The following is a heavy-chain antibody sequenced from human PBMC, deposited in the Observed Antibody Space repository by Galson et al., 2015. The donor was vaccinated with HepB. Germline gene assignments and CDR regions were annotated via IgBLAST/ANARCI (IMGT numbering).Heavy chain of an antibody. Sequence: SLRLSCAASGFTFSSYAMHWVRQAPGKGLEWVAVISYDGSNKYYADSVKGRFTISRDNSKNTLYLQMNSLRAEDTAVYYCARADYDFWSDLWYWGQGTLVTVSS. V-gene: IGHV3-30-3*01. CDR2: ISYDGSNK. CDR3: ARADYDFWSDLWY. J-gene: IGHJ4*02. CDR1: GFTFSSYA. D-gene: IGHD3-3*01.